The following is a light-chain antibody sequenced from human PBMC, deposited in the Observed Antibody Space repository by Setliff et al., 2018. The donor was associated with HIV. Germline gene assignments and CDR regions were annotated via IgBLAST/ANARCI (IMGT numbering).Light chain of an antibody. CDR1: SRDIGTYDF. Sequence: QSALTQPASISGSPGQSITISCAGTSRDIGTYDFVSWYQQHPGKAPKLLIYDVSDRPSGVPDRFSGSKSGNTASLTVSGLQAEDEADYYCSSYGGNNNLVFGGGTKVTVL. J-gene: IGLJ3*02. CDR3: SSYGGNNNLV. CDR2: DVS. V-gene: IGLV2-8*01.